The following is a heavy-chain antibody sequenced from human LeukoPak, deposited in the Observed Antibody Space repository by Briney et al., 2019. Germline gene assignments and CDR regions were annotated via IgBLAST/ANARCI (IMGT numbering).Heavy chain of an antibody. J-gene: IGHJ4*02. Sequence: AAVNVSRMASGYTFTSYVISWVRQAPRQGREGMGWISPYNCNTNYAQTLQGRGTLTTDTSTSTAFIEVRSRRSYGTGLYFCSRSTGYDSSGYSAFVYCGEGTLVTASS. D-gene: IGHD3-22*01. CDR1: GYTFTSYV. CDR2: ISPYNCNT. V-gene: IGHV1-18*01. CDR3: SRSTGYDSSGYSAFVY.